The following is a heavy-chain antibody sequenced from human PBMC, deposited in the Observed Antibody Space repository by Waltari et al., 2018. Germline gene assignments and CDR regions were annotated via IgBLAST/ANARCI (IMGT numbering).Heavy chain of an antibody. CDR3: ARQGYSSSWYDVDY. J-gene: IGHJ4*02. V-gene: IGHV4-39*07. Sequence: QLQLQESGPGLVKPSETLSLTCTVSGGSISSSSYYWGWIRQPPGKGLEWIGSIYYSGSTYYNPSLKSRVTISVDTSKNQFSLKLSSVTAADTAVYYCARQGYSSSWYDVDYWGQGTLVTVSS. CDR2: IYYSGST. D-gene: IGHD6-13*01. CDR1: GGSISSSSYY.